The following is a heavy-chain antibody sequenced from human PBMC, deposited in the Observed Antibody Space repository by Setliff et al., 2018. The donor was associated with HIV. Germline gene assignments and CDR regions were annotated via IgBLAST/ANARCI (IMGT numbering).Heavy chain of an antibody. CDR2: IYHSGNT. D-gene: IGHD6-19*01. V-gene: IGHV4-39*07. J-gene: IGHJ4*02. CDR1: SGSISSSSYY. Sequence: SETLSLTCTVSSGSISSSSYYWAWIRQAPGKGLEWIGSIYHSGNTYYNPSLKSRVTILVDTSKNQFSLNLSSVTAADTAMYYCARIREYSRGWFIEYWGQGTLVTVSS. CDR3: ARIREYSRGWFIEY.